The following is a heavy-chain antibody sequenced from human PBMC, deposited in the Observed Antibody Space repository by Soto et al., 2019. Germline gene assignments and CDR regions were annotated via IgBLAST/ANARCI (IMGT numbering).Heavy chain of an antibody. V-gene: IGHV3-7*05. J-gene: IGHJ6*02. CDR2: IKQDGSEK. D-gene: IGHD3-3*01. Sequence: PGGSQSLSYASSGFNFSSYLMILVRPAPGKGLEWVANIKQDGSEKYYVDSVKGRFTISRDNAKNSLYLQMNSLRAEDTAVYYCARSGKRKYDFWRGARGTRYYYYGMDVWGQGTTVTVSS. CDR1: GFNFSSYL. CDR3: ARSGKRKYDFWRGARGTRYYYYGMDV.